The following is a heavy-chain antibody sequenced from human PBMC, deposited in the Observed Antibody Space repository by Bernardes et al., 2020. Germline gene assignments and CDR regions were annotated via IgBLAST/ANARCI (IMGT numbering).Heavy chain of an antibody. CDR1: GFTVSSNY. CDR3: ARETTQSYGADYGDYGLFRRYFDY. J-gene: IGHJ4*02. Sequence: VGSLILSCAASGFTVSSNYMSWVRQAPGKGLEWVSVIYSGGSTYYADSVKGRFTISRDNSKNTLYLQMNSLRAEDTAVYYCARETTQSYGADYGDYGLFRRYFDYWGQGTLVTVSS. CDR2: IYSGGST. V-gene: IGHV3-53*01. D-gene: IGHD4-17*01.